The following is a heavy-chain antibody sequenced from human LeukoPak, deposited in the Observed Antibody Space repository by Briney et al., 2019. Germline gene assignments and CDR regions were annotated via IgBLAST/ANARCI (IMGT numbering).Heavy chain of an antibody. CDR2: LSGSGGST. Sequence: PGGSLRLSCAASGFTFSSYAMSWVRQAPGKGLEWVSALSGSGGSTYYADSVKGRFTISRDNSKNTLYLQMNSLRAEDTAVYYCAKVAPRYCSSTSCYIAFDIWGQGTMVTVSS. J-gene: IGHJ3*02. D-gene: IGHD2-2*02. CDR1: GFTFSSYA. V-gene: IGHV3-23*01. CDR3: AKVAPRYCSSTSCYIAFDI.